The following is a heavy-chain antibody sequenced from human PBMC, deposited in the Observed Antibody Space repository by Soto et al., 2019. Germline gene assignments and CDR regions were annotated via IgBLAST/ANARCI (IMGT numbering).Heavy chain of an antibody. V-gene: IGHV4-59*01. J-gene: IGHJ4*02. CDR1: GGSISSYY. CDR2: IYYSGST. Sequence: SETLSLTCTVSGGSISSYYWSWIRQPPGKGLEWIGYIYYSGSTNYNPSLKSRVTISVDTSKNQFSLKLSSVTAADTAVYYCARETYYFDYWGQGTLVTVSS. CDR3: ARETYYFDY.